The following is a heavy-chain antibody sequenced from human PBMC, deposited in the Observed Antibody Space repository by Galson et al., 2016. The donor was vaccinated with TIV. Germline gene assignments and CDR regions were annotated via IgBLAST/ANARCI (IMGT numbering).Heavy chain of an antibody. D-gene: IGHD3-10*01. J-gene: IGHJ3*01. CDR1: GYSFTGYF. CDR3: ARSDSYYKYALDV. Sequence: SVKVSCKASGYSFTGYFMHWVRQAPGQGLEWKGWINPKTGATTYAQEFQGRITMTRDTSASTAYMDLNRLQSDDTAVYYCARSDSYYKYALDVWGQGTTVTVSS. CDR2: INPKTGAT. V-gene: IGHV1-2*02.